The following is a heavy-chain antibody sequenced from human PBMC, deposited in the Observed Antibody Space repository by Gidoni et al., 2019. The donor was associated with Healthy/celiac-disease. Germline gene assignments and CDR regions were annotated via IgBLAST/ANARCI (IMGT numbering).Heavy chain of an antibody. D-gene: IGHD5-18*01. CDR1: GFTFRSYG. J-gene: IGHJ4*02. CDR3: AKRGDGYSIATDY. V-gene: IGHV3-30*18. Sequence: QVQLVESGGGVVQPGRSLRLSWAASGFTFRSYGMHWVRQAPGKGLGWVAVISYDGSNKYYADSVKGRFTISRDNSKNTLYLQMNSLRAEDTAVYYCAKRGDGYSIATDYWGQGTLVTVSS. CDR2: ISYDGSNK.